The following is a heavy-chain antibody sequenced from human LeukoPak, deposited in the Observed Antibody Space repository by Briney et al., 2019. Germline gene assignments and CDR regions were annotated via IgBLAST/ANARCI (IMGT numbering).Heavy chain of an antibody. CDR1: GGSISSSSYY. Sequence: SETLSLTCTVSGGSISSSSYYWGWIRQPPGKGLEWIGSIYYSGSTYYNPSLKSRVTISVDTSKNQFSLKLSSVTAADTAVYYCARRGEPPGVTKGRYYYYMDVWGKGTTVTVSS. CDR3: ARRGEPPGVTKGRYYYYMDV. CDR2: IYYSGST. J-gene: IGHJ6*03. V-gene: IGHV4-39*01. D-gene: IGHD3-10*01.